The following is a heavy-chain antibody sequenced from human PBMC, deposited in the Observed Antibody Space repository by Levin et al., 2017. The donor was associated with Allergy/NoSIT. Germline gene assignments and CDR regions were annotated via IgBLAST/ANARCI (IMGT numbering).Heavy chain of an antibody. CDR2: ISSYNGDT. V-gene: IGHV1-18*04. CDR1: GYTFSRYG. D-gene: IGHD2/OR15-2a*01. CDR3: TSNSFRVGPDNAFDV. Sequence: GESLKISCKASGYTFSRYGISWVRQAPGQRPEWIGWISSYNGDTRYAENLLDRVTMTTDASTSTAYMELRSLRSDDTAVYYCTSNSFRVGPDNAFDVWGQGTMVTVSS. J-gene: IGHJ3*01.